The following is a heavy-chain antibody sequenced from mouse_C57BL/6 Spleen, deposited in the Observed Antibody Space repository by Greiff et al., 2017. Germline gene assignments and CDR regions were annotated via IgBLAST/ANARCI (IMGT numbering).Heavy chain of an antibody. CDR1: GYTFTSYW. D-gene: IGHD1-1*01. CDR3: AIDYGSSYYFDY. Sequence: QVQLQQPGAELVKPGASVKVSCKASGYTFTSYWMHWVKQRPGQGLECIGRIHPSDSDTNYNQKFKGKATLTVDKSSSTAYMQLSSLTSEDSAVYYCAIDYGSSYYFDYWGQGTTLTVSS. J-gene: IGHJ2*01. V-gene: IGHV1-74*01. CDR2: IHPSDSDT.